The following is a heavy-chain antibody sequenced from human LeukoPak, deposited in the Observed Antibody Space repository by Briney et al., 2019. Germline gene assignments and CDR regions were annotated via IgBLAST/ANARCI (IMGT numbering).Heavy chain of an antibody. CDR3: AKAGESGYYDY. V-gene: IGHV3-23*01. D-gene: IGHD3-16*01. J-gene: IGHJ4*02. Sequence: GGSLRLSCAVSGFTLSTFGMSWVRQAPGKGLEWVSAISAIDNSTHYADSVKGRFSISRDYSKNTLYLQMNSLRAEDTAVYYCAKAGESGYYDYWGQGTLVTVSS. CDR1: GFTLSTFG. CDR2: ISAIDNST.